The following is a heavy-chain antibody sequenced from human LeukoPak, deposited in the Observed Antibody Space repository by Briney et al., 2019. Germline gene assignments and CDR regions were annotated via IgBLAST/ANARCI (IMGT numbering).Heavy chain of an antibody. CDR3: AKRGPQCFDY. J-gene: IGHJ4*02. D-gene: IGHD3-10*01. V-gene: IGHV3-23*01. Sequence: PGGSLRLSCVASGFSFSYAWMSWVRQAPGKGLEWVSAISRSDGSTYYADSVKGRFTISRDNSKNTLYLQMNSLRAEDTAVYYCAKRGPQCFDYWGQGTLVTVSS. CDR1: GFSFSYA. CDR2: ISRSDGST.